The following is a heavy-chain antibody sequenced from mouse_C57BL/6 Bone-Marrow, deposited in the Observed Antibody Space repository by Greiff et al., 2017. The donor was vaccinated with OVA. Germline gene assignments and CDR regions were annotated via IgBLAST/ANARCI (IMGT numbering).Heavy chain of an antibody. CDR3: ARDKGLRRWFAY. V-gene: IGHV1-55*01. CDR1: GYTFTSYW. D-gene: IGHD2-4*01. Sequence: QVHVKQPGAELVKPGASVKMSCKASGYTFTSYWITWVKQRPGQDLEWIGDIYPGSGSTNYNEKFKSKATLTVDTSSSTAYMQLSSLTSEDSAVYYCARDKGLRRWFAYWGQGTLVTVSA. J-gene: IGHJ3*01. CDR2: IYPGSGST.